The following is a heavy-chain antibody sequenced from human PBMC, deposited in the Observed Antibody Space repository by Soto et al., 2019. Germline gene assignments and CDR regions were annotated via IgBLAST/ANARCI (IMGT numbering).Heavy chain of an antibody. CDR3: ARQDDYIWGSYRLYYFDY. V-gene: IGHV4-39*01. CDR1: GGSISSSSYY. J-gene: IGHJ4*03. CDR2: IYYSGST. D-gene: IGHD3-16*02. Sequence: PSETLSLTCTVSGGSISSSSYYWGWIRQPPGKGLEWIGSIYYSGSTYYNPSLKSRVTISVDTSKNQFSLKLSSVTAADTAVYYCARQDDYIWGSYRLYYFDYWGKGTTVTVSS.